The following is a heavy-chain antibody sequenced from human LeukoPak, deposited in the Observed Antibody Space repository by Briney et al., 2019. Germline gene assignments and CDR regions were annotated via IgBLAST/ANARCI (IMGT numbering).Heavy chain of an antibody. J-gene: IGHJ3*02. Sequence: PSEALSLTCTVAGGSISSYYWSWIRQPPGRRREGMGYIYYSGGTNYNPSLKSRVSISLDTSKNQLSLVMRSVTDADTAVYYCARDDPTFDSSGYAGDDAFDIWGHGTMVIVSS. D-gene: IGHD3-22*01. CDR1: GGSISSYY. CDR2: IYYSGGT. V-gene: IGHV4-59*01. CDR3: ARDDPTFDSSGYAGDDAFDI.